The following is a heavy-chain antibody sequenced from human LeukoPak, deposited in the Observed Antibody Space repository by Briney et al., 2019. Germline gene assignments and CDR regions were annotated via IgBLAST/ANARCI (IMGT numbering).Heavy chain of an antibody. CDR2: ISTVSTYT. Sequence: GGSLKLSCATSGFTFTDYSMNWVRQAPGKGLELVASISTVSTYTFYGDSVKGRISISRDNRKNILYLQMSSLSAEDTTVYYCTRDGNGYYYYNYMDVWGKGTTVTVSS. CDR1: GFTFTDYS. CDR3: TRDGNGYYYYNYMDV. V-gene: IGHV3-21*01. J-gene: IGHJ6*03. D-gene: IGHD1-14*01.